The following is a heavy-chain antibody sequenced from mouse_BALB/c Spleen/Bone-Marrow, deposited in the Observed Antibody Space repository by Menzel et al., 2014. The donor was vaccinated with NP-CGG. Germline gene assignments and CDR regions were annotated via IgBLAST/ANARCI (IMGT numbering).Heavy chain of an antibody. V-gene: IGHV14-3*02. CDR2: IDPGNGNT. D-gene: IGHD2-3*01. Sequence: VQLQQSGAELVKPGASVKLSCTASGFNIKDTYMYWVKQRPEQGLEWIGKIDPGNGNTKYDPKFQGKATITADTSSNTAYLQLSSLTSVDTAVYYCAVYDGYAMDYWGQGTSVTVSS. J-gene: IGHJ4*01. CDR1: GFNIKDTY. CDR3: AVYDGYAMDY.